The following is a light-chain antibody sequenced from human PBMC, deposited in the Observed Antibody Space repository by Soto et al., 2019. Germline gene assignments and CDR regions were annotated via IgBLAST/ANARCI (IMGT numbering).Light chain of an antibody. CDR2: VAS. Sequence: EIVMTQSPATLSVSPGERATPSFWASQSVSSNLAWYQQKPGQAPRLLIYVASTRATGIPARFSGSGSGTEFTLTISSLQSEDFAVYYCQQYNNWPLTFGGGTKVEI. CDR1: QSVSSN. V-gene: IGKV3-15*01. CDR3: QQYNNWPLT. J-gene: IGKJ4*01.